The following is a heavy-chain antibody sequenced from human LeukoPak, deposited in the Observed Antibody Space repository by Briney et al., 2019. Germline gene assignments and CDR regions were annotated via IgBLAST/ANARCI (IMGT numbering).Heavy chain of an antibody. CDR1: GASISGYS. CDR2: IYHSGST. CDR3: ARIEYSSSSYYFDY. Sequence: SETLSLTCTVSGASISGYSWSWIRQPPGKGLEWIGYIYHSGSTYYNPSLKSRVTISVDRSKNQFSLKLSSVTAADTAVYYCARIEYSSSSYYFDYWGQGTLATVSS. J-gene: IGHJ4*02. D-gene: IGHD6-6*01. V-gene: IGHV4-30-2*01.